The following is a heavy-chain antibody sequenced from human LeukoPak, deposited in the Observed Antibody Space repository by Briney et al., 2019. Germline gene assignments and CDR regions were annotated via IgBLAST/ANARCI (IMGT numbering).Heavy chain of an antibody. CDR1: GGTFSSYA. Sequence: GSSVKVSCKASGGTFSSYAISWVRQAPGQGLEWMGRINPNSGGTNYAQKFQGRVTMTRDTSISTAYMELSRLRSDDTAVYYCARAPLAARPGYWGQGTLVTVSS. CDR3: ARAPLAARPGY. V-gene: IGHV1-2*06. D-gene: IGHD6-6*01. CDR2: INPNSGGT. J-gene: IGHJ4*02.